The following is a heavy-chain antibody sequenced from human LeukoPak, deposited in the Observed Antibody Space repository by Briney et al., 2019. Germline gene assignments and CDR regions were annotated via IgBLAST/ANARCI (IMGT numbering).Heavy chain of an antibody. CDR2: ISSSSSYM. CDR3: ARDQLTRGIAVADLDY. Sequence: GGSLRLSCAASGFTFSSYSMNWVRQAPGKGLEWVSSISSSSSYMYYADSVKGRFTISRDNAKNSLYLQMNSLRAEDTAVYYCARDQLTRGIAVADLDYWGQGTLVTVSS. D-gene: IGHD6-19*01. CDR1: GFTFSSYS. V-gene: IGHV3-21*01. J-gene: IGHJ4*02.